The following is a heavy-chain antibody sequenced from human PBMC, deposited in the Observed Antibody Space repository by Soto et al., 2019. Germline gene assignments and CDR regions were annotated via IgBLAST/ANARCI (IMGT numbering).Heavy chain of an antibody. CDR3: ARMAPFIWYPIHYYYYGMDV. D-gene: IGHD6-13*01. CDR2: IYYSGST. Sequence: PSETLSLTCTVSGGSISSYYWSWIRQPPGKGLEWIGYIYYSGSTNYNPSLKSRVTISVDTSKNQFSLKLSSVTAADTAVYYCARMAPFIWYPIHYYYYGMDVWGQGTTVTVS. CDR1: GGSISSYY. V-gene: IGHV4-59*01. J-gene: IGHJ6*02.